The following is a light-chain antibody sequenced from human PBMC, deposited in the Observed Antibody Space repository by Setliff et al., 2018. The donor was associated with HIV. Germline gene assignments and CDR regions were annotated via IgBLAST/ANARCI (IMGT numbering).Light chain of an antibody. CDR3: CSYAGSSTFV. CDR2: EVS. Sequence: QSVLTQPASVSGSPGQPITISCTGTSSDVGSYDLVSWYQQHPGKAPKVMIYEVSKRPSGVSNRFSGSKSGNTASLTISGLQAEDEADYYCCSYAGSSTFVFGIGTKVTVL. CDR1: SSDVGSYDL. V-gene: IGLV2-23*02. J-gene: IGLJ1*01.